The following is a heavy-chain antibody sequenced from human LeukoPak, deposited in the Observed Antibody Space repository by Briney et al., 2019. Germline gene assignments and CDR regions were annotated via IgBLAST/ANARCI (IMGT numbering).Heavy chain of an antibody. CDR1: GFTFSSYS. Sequence: PGGSLRLSCAASGFTFSSYSMNWVRQAPGKGLEWVSYISSSSSTIYYADSVKGRFTISRDNAKKSLHLQMNSLRAEDTAVYYCAPHLYCSGGNCFWEFDYWGQGTLVTVSS. CDR2: ISSSSSTI. D-gene: IGHD2-15*01. V-gene: IGHV3-48*04. CDR3: APHLYCSGGNCFWEFDY. J-gene: IGHJ4*02.